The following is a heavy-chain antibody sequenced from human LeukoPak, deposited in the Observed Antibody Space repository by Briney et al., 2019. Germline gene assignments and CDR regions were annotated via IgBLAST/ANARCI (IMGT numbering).Heavy chain of an antibody. J-gene: IGHJ5*02. CDR3: ARDNSVEDTAWWFDP. D-gene: IGHD4-23*01. CDR2: INPSGGST. Sequence: ASVKVSCKASGYTFTSYYMHWVRQAPGQGLEWMGIINPSGGSTSYAQKFQGRLTMTRDMSTSTDYMELSSLRSEDTAVYYCARDNSVEDTAWWFDPWGKGTLVTVSS. V-gene: IGHV1-46*01. CDR1: GYTFTSYY.